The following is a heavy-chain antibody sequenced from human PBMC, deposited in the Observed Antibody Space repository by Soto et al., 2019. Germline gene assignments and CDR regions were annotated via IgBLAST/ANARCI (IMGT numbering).Heavy chain of an antibody. CDR2: INAGNGNT. CDR1: GYTFTSYA. J-gene: IGHJ6*02. CDR3: ARGIGYCSSTSCYEDTDYYYGMDV. Sequence: ASVKVSCKASGYTFTSYAMHWVRQAPGQRLEWMGWINAGNGNTKYSQKFQGRVTITRDTSASTAYMELSSLRSEDTVVYYCARGIGYCSSTSCYEDTDYYYGMDVWGQGTTVT. V-gene: IGHV1-3*01. D-gene: IGHD2-2*01.